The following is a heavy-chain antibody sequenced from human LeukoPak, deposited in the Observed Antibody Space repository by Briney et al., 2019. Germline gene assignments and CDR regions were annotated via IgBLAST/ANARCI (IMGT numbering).Heavy chain of an antibody. Sequence: GGSLRLSCAASGFTFSSYGMHWVRQAPGKGLELVAFIRYDGSNKYYADSVKGRFTISRDNSKDTLYLQMNSLRAEDTAVYYCAKDLQEDYYDSSGYYNLWYWGQGTLVTVSS. CDR2: IRYDGSNK. J-gene: IGHJ4*02. CDR1: GFTFSSYG. CDR3: AKDLQEDYYDSSGYYNLWY. V-gene: IGHV3-30*02. D-gene: IGHD3-22*01.